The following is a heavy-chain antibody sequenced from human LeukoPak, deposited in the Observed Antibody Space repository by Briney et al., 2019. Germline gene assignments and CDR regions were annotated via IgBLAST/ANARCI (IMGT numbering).Heavy chain of an antibody. CDR1: GFTFSSYW. D-gene: IGHD2-2*01. CDR2: IKQDGSEK. Sequence: HPGGSLRLSCAASGFTFSSYWMSWVRQAPGKGLEWVANIKQDGSEKYYVDSVKGRFTISRDNAKNSLYLQMNSLRAEDTAVYYCARAKYCSSTSCYCDYWGQGTLVTVSS. CDR3: ARAKYCSSTSCYCDY. J-gene: IGHJ4*02. V-gene: IGHV3-7*01.